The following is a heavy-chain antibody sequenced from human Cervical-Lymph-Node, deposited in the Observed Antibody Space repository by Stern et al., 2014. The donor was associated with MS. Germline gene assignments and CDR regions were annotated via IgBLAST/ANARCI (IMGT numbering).Heavy chain of an antibody. CDR1: GYSFTIYY. V-gene: IGHV5-51*01. Sequence: EVQLVESGAEVKQPGESLKISCKVSGYSFTIYYIAWVRQMPGKGLGWMGVIYPYDSDTTYSPSFQGQVTISADKSITTAYLQWSSLRASDTAMYYCARHVQGFDYWGQGTLVTVSS. CDR2: IYPYDSDT. J-gene: IGHJ4*02. CDR3: ARHVQGFDY.